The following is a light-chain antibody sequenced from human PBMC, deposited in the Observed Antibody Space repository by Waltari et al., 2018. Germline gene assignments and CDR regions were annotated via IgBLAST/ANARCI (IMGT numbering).Light chain of an antibody. CDR2: GDN. J-gene: IGLJ3*02. CDR3: AVGEDSLNGPV. CDR1: LSNIESNT. V-gene: IGLV1-44*01. Sequence: QSVLTQPPSASGTPGQRVTISCSGSLSNIESNTVNWDRQLPGTAPKLLIYGDNQRPPGVTYRCSCSKYGTSASLSSSGRQSAYAADYYCAVGEDSLNGPVFGGGTKLTVL.